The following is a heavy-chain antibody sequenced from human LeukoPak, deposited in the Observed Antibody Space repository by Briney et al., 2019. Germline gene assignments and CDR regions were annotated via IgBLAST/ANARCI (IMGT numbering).Heavy chain of an antibody. J-gene: IGHJ4*02. D-gene: IGHD6-25*01. V-gene: IGHV3-43*02. CDR1: GFTFEDYA. CDR2: MSGYGDTT. Sequence: PGGSLRLSCAASGFTFEDYAMHWVRQGPGKGLDWVALMSGYGDTTYYADSVKGRFTVSRDNTQTSLYLQMHSLRTEDTALYYCAKDFAGRGYSSGFLFASWGQGTLVTVSS. CDR3: AKDFAGRGYSSGFLFAS.